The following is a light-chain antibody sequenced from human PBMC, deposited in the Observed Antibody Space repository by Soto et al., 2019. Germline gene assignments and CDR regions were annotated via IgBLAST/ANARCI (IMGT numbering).Light chain of an antibody. CDR3: GTWDSSLIAL. Sequence: HSVLPQPLSVSATPGQKVTTSCPGNSSNIGSNDVSWYQQLTGKAPKLLIYENSQRPSGIPDRFSGSKSGTSATLGITGLQTEDEADYYSGTWDSSLIALFGTGTKVTVL. CDR1: SSNIGSND. V-gene: IGLV1-51*02. CDR2: ENS. J-gene: IGLJ1*01.